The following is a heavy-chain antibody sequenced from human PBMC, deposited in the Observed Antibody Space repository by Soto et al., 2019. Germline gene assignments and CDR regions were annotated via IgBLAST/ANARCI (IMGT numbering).Heavy chain of an antibody. CDR2: IYYSGST. Sequence: SETLSLTCTVSGGSISSGGYYWSWIRQHPGKGLEWIGYIYYSGSTYYNPSLKSRVTISVDTSKNQFSLKLSSVTAADTAVYYCARDLSYYGSGSYYNDARRNYYYGMDVWGQGTTVTVSS. V-gene: IGHV4-31*03. J-gene: IGHJ6*02. D-gene: IGHD3-10*01. CDR1: GGSISSGGYY. CDR3: ARDLSYYGSGSYYNDARRNYYYGMDV.